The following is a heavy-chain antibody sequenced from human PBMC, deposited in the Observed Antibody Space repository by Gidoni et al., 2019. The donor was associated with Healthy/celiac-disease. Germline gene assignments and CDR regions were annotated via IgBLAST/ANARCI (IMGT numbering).Heavy chain of an antibody. V-gene: IGHV1-69*04. D-gene: IGHD6-6*01. Sequence: QVQLVQSGAEVKKPGSSVKVSCQASGGTFSSYAISWVRQAPGQGLEWMGRIIPILGIANYAQKFQGRVTITADKSTSTAYMELSSLRSEDTAVYYCARYSSSSHFYYYYMDVWGKGTTVTVSS. CDR2: IIPILGIA. J-gene: IGHJ6*03. CDR1: GGTFSSYA. CDR3: ARYSSSSHFYYYYMDV.